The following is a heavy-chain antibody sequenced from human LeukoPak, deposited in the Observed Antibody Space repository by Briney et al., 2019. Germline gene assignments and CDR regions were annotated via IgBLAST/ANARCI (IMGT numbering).Heavy chain of an antibody. Sequence: GGSLRLSCAASGFTFSSYSMNWVRQAPGKGLEWVSAISGSGGSTYYADSVKGRFTISGDNSKNTLYLQMNSLRAEDTAVYYCAKHVTRSTSSLIDYWGQGTLVTVSS. CDR1: GFTFSSYS. D-gene: IGHD2-2*01. J-gene: IGHJ4*02. V-gene: IGHV3-23*01. CDR3: AKHVTRSTSSLIDY. CDR2: ISGSGGST.